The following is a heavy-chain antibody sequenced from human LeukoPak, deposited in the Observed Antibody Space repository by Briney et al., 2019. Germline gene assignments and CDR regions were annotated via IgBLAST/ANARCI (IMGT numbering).Heavy chain of an antibody. CDR1: GFTFSSYS. J-gene: IGHJ4*02. CDR3: ARDYGDYGGLGY. V-gene: IGHV3-21*01. Sequence: PGGSLRLSCAASGFTFSSYSMNWVRQAPGKGLEWVSSISSSSSYIYYADSVKGRFTISRDNAKNSLYLQMNSLRAEDTAVYCCARDYGDYGGLGYWGQGTLVTVSS. D-gene: IGHD4-17*01. CDR2: ISSSSSYI.